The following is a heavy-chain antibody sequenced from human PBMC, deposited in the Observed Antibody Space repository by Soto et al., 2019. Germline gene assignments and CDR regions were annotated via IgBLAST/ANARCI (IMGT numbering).Heavy chain of an antibody. CDR2: ISGHGGNT. V-gene: IGHV3-23*01. J-gene: IGHJ4*02. CDR1: GFTFSSYA. Sequence: GGSLRLSCAASGFTFSSYAMSWVRQAPGKGLEWVSAISGHGGNTYYADFVKGRFSISRDNSESTLYLQMNSLRAEDTAVYYCAKDVVSFIASGGQYFDYWGQGVLVTVSS. CDR3: AKDVVSFIASGGQYFDY. D-gene: IGHD6-13*01.